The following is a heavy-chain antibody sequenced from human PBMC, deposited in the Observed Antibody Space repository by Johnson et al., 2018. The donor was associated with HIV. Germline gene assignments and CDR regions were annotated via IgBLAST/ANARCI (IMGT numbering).Heavy chain of an antibody. V-gene: IGHV3-20*04. D-gene: IGHD6-6*01. CDR2: INWNGGST. J-gene: IGHJ3*02. Sequence: VLLVESGGGVVQPGRSLRLSCAASGFTFSSYGMHWVRQAPGKGLECVSGINWNGGSTGYADSVKGRFTISRDNAKNSLYLQMTGLRAEDTALYYCARNSWGSSSGSRIWGQGTMVTVSS. CDR1: GFTFSSYG. CDR3: ARNSWGSSSGSRI.